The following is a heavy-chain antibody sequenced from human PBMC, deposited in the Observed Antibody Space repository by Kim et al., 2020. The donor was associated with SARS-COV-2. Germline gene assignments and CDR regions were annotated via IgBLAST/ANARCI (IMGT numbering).Heavy chain of an antibody. CDR2: IYYSGST. D-gene: IGHD3-3*01. CDR1: GGSISSSSYY. Sequence: SETLSLTCTVSGGSISSSSYYWGWIRQPPGKGLEWIGSIYYSGSTYYNPSLKSRVTISVDTSKNPFSLKLSSVTAADTAVDYCARHGGTRPIFGVVIHFDYWGQVTLVTVSS. V-gene: IGHV4-39*01. CDR3: ARHGGTRPIFGVVIHFDY. J-gene: IGHJ4*02.